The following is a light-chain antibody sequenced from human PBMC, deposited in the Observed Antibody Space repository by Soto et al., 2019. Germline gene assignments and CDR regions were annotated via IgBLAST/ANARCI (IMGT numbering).Light chain of an antibody. CDR3: AAWDDSLSGVV. CDR2: RNN. CDR1: SSNIGNNY. Sequence: QAVVTQPPSASGTPGQRVTISCSGSSSNIGNNYLYWYQQLPGMAPKLLIYRNNQRPSGVPDRISGSKSGTSASLAISGLRSEDEADYYCAAWDDSLSGVVFGGGTKLTVL. V-gene: IGLV1-47*01. J-gene: IGLJ3*02.